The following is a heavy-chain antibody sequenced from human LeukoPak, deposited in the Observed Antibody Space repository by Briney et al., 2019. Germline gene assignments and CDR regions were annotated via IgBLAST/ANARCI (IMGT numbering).Heavy chain of an antibody. CDR1: GFTFDDYA. CDR3: ARVATIMDYFDY. D-gene: IGHD5-12*01. Sequence: PGRSLRLSCAASGFTFDDYAMHWVRQAPGKGLEWVSGISWNSGSMDYVDSVKGRFTISRDNAKNSLYLQMNSLRAEDTAVYYCARVATIMDYFDYWGQGTLVTVSS. J-gene: IGHJ4*02. V-gene: IGHV3-9*01. CDR2: ISWNSGSM.